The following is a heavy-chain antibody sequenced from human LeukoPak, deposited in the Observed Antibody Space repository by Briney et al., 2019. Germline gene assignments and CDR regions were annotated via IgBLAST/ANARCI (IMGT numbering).Heavy chain of an antibody. J-gene: IGHJ5*02. Sequence: PGGSLRLSCAASGFTFSSYAMHWVRQAPGKGLEWVAVISYDGSNKYYADAVKGRFTISRDNSKNTLYLQMNSLRAEDTAVCYCARISRKYQLDNWFDPWGQGTLVTVSS. CDR1: GFTFSSYA. D-gene: IGHD2-2*01. CDR2: ISYDGSNK. CDR3: ARISRKYQLDNWFDP. V-gene: IGHV3-30-3*01.